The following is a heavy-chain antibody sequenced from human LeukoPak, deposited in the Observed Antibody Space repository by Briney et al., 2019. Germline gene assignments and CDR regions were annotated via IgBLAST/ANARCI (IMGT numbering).Heavy chain of an antibody. V-gene: IGHV3-72*01. J-gene: IGHJ3*02. CDR3: ARMLMVSVTDDDGFDI. Sequence: GGSLRLSCAASGFTFSDHYMDWVRQAPGKGLEWVGRTRKKANSYTTEYAAPVKGRFTISRDDSKNSLYLQMNSLRAEDTAVYYCARMLMVSVTDDDGFDIWGQGTMVTVSS. CDR1: GFTFSDHY. CDR2: TRKKANSYTT. D-gene: IGHD4-17*01.